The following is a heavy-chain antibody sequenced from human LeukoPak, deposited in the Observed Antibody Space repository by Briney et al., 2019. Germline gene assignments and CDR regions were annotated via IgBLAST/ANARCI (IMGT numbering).Heavy chain of an antibody. J-gene: IGHJ4*02. CDR2: IREDGTEK. CDR1: GFTFSGAW. V-gene: IGHV3-7*01. Sequence: PGGSLRLSCTASGFTFSGAWMTWVRQAPGKGLEWVANIREDGTEKNYVDSVKGRFTISRDNAKNSLYLQMNSLRAEDTAVYYCARDRRYEYYFDYWGQGTLVTVSS. CDR3: ARDRRYEYYFDY. D-gene: IGHD2-2*01.